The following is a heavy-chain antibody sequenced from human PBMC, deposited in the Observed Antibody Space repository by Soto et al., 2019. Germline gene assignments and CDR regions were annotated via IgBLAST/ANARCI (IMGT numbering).Heavy chain of an antibody. CDR3: ARGGLFTIIVDEDYYYGMDV. J-gene: IGHJ6*02. CDR1: GYTFTGYY. V-gene: IGHV1-2*02. D-gene: IGHD3-22*01. CDR2: INPNSGGT. Sequence: ASVKVSCKASGYTFTGYYMHWARQAPGQGLEGMGWINPNSGGTNYAQKFQGRVTMTRDTSISTAYMELSRLRSDDTAVYYCARGGLFTIIVDEDYYYGMDVWGQGTTVTVSS.